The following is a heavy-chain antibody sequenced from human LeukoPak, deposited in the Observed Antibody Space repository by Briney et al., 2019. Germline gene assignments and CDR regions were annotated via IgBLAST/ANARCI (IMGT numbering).Heavy chain of an antibody. J-gene: IGHJ6*02. CDR1: GFTFSSYA. V-gene: IGHV3-13*01. D-gene: IGHD2-2*01. CDR3: ARGTRRYCSSTSCYGGYYGMDV. CDR2: IGTAGDT. Sequence: GGSLRLSCAASGFTFSSYAMHWVRQATGKGLEWVSAIGTAGDTYYPGSVKGRFTISRENAKNSLYLQMNSLRAEDTAVYYCARGTRRYCSSTSCYGGYYGMDVWGQGTTVTVSS.